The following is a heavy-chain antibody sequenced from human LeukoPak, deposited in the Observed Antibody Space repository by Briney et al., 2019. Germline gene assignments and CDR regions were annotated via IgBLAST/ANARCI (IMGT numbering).Heavy chain of an antibody. CDR2: IRYDGSNK. V-gene: IGHV3-30*02. Sequence: GGSLRLSCAASRFTFNKYGMHWVRQAPGKGLEWVAFIRYDGSNKYYADSVKGRFTISRDNSKSTLYLQMNSLRAEDTAVYYCAKAPLPANYYDSSGYYYVGTGAFDIWGQGTMVTVSS. J-gene: IGHJ3*02. D-gene: IGHD3-22*01. CDR1: RFTFNKYG. CDR3: AKAPLPANYYDSSGYYYVGTGAFDI.